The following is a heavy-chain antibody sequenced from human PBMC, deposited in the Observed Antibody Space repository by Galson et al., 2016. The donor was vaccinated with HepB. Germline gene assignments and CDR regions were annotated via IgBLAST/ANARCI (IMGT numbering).Heavy chain of an antibody. CDR2: ISSRGGSAI. D-gene: IGHD3-22*01. CDR3: ARDRTYYDGSAYYDVFDY. J-gene: IGHJ4*02. V-gene: IGHV3-11*04. Sequence: SLRLSCAASGFAFSESYMTWIRQAPGKGLEWISSISSRGGSAIHYADSVKGRFTISRDNAKNSLYLQMNSLRAEDTAVYYCARDRTYYDGSAYYDVFDYWGQGTLVTVSS. CDR1: GFAFSESY.